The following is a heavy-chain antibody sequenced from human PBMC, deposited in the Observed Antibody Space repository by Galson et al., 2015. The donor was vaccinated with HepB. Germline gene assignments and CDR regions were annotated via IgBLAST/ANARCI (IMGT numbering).Heavy chain of an antibody. V-gene: IGHV4-4*07. J-gene: IGHJ6*02. D-gene: IGHD2-2*01. CDR3: ARDYQLLSGGMDV. CDR2: IYTNGST. Sequence: SLTCTVSGGSISRYYWTWIRQPAGKGLEWIGRIYTNGSTNYNPSLKSRVTMSVDTSKNQFSLNLNSVTAADTAVYYCARDYQLLSGGMDVWGQGTTVTVSS. CDR1: GGSISRYY.